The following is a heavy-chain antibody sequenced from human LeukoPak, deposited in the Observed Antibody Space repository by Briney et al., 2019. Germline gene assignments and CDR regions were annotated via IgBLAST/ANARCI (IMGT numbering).Heavy chain of an antibody. CDR2: ISGSGADT. D-gene: IGHD3-10*01. CDR1: GFTFSSSA. J-gene: IGHJ1*01. V-gene: IGHV3-23*01. Sequence: GGSLRLSCAASGFTFSSSAMSWGRQAPGRGLEWASTISGSGADTYYADSVKGWFTISRDNSKNTLYLQMTSLRAEDTAVYYCAKYFASGSYYKLPHWGQGTLVTVSS. CDR3: AKYFASGSYYKLPH.